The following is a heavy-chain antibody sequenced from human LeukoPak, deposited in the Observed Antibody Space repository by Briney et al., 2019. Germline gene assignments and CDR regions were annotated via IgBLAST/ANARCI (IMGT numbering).Heavy chain of an antibody. D-gene: IGHD2-2*01. Sequence: GGPLRLSCAASGFTFSSYEMNWVRQAPGKGLEWVSYISSSGSTIYYADSVKGRFTISRDNAKNSLYLQMNSLRAEDTAVYYCARIAYCSSTSCPLYYYYYYMDVWGKGTTVTVSS. CDR3: ARIAYCSSTSCPLYYYYYYMDV. V-gene: IGHV3-48*03. CDR2: ISSSGSTI. CDR1: GFTFSSYE. J-gene: IGHJ6*03.